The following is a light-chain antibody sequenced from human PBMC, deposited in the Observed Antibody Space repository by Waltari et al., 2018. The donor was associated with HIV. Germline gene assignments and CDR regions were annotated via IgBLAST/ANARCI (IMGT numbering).Light chain of an antibody. CDR2: AAS. CDR1: QGISNY. V-gene: IGKV1-27*01. CDR3: QKYNSVPWT. J-gene: IGKJ1*01. Sequence: DIQMTQSPSSLSASVGDRVTITCRASQGISNYLAWFQQKPGKVPKLLIYAASTLQSGVPSRFSGSGSGTDFTPTISSLQPEDVATYYCQKYNSVPWTFGQGTKVEIK.